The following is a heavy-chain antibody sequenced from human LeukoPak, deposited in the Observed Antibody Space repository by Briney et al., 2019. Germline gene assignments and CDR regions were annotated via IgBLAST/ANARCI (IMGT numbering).Heavy chain of an antibody. Sequence: RGSLRLSCAASGFTFCGHWRRRLRQAPGKGLEWVANIKEGGSDKYYVDSVKGRFTVSRDNANHLLYLQMNSLRGEDTAVYYCNRERSGAEDDWGRGTLFTVSS. CDR2: IKEGGSDK. J-gene: IGHJ4*02. V-gene: IGHV3-7*01. D-gene: IGHD1-26*01. CDR1: GFTFCGHW. CDR3: NRERSGAEDD.